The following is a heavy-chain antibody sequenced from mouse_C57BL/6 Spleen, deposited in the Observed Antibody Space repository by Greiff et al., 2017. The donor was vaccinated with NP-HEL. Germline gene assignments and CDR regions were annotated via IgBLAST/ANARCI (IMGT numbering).Heavy chain of an antibody. D-gene: IGHD1-1*01. CDR1: GFTFNTYA. CDR3: VRDGSTTVENYFDY. V-gene: IGHV10-3*01. CDR2: IRSKSSNYAT. J-gene: IGHJ2*01. Sequence: EVQLVESGGGLVQPKGSLKLSCAASGFTFNTYAMHWVRQAPGKGLEWVARIRSKSSNYATYYADSVKDRFTISRDDSQSMLYLQMNNLKTEDTAMYYCVRDGSTTVENYFDYWGQGTTLTVSA.